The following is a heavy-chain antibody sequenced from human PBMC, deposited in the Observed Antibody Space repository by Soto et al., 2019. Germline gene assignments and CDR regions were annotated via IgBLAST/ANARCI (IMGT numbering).Heavy chain of an antibody. V-gene: IGHV1-2*04. CDR3: ARGGYSGYDPTPAKFYYYYGMDV. J-gene: IGHJ6*02. D-gene: IGHD5-12*01. CDR2: INPNSGGT. Sequence: QVQLVQSGAEVKKPGASVKVSCKASGYTFTGYYMHWVRQAPGQGLEWMGWINPNSGGTNYAQKFQGWVTMTRDTSISTAYMELSRLRSDDTAVYYCARGGYSGYDPTPAKFYYYYGMDVWGQGTTVTVSS. CDR1: GYTFTGYY.